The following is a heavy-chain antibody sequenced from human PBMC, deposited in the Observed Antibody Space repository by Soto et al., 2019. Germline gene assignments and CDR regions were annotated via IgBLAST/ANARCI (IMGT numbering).Heavy chain of an antibody. CDR2: INHGGNT. J-gene: IGHJ4*02. CDR3: ARGGGNSGYFFDY. D-gene: IGHD5-12*01. V-gene: IGHV4-34*02. Sequence: QVQLRQWGAGLLKPSETLSLRCAVYGGSLSDYSWSWIRQSPEQGLELIGEINHGGNTKYNPSLKSRVAISVDTSKNQVSLILTSATAADTAVYRCARGGGNSGYFFDYWGRGTLVTVSS. CDR1: GGSLSDYS.